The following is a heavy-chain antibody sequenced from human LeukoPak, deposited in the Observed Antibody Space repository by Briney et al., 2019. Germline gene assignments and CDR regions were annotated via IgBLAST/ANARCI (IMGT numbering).Heavy chain of an antibody. Sequence: GGSLRLSCAASGFTFSGKWMYWVRQTPGEGLVWVSRISPDGSETANADSVKGRFTISRDNAKNSLYLQMNSLRAEDTAVYYCARDSLTAAGDIDYWGQGTLVTVSS. D-gene: IGHD6-13*01. CDR3: ARDSLTAAGDIDY. CDR2: ISPDGSET. CDR1: GFTFSGKW. V-gene: IGHV3-74*01. J-gene: IGHJ4*02.